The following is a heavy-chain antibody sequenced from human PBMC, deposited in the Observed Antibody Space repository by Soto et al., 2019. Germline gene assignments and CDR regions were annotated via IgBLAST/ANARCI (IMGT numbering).Heavy chain of an antibody. CDR3: ARGGRIAAAGGDY. J-gene: IGHJ4*02. Sequence: QVQLQQWGAGLLKPSETLSLTCAVYGGSFSGYYWSWIRQPPGKGLEWIGEINHSGSTNYNPSLKSRVTISVDTSKNQFSLKLSSVTAADTAVYYCARGGRIAAAGGDYWGQGTLVTVSS. D-gene: IGHD6-13*01. V-gene: IGHV4-34*01. CDR1: GGSFSGYY. CDR2: INHSGST.